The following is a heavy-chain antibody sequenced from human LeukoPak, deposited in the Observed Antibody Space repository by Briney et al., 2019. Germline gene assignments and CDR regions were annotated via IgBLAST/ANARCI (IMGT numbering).Heavy chain of an antibody. V-gene: IGHV5-51*01. CDR3: AGQADYNVLTGYHKGHLDY. CDR1: GYSFTSYW. CDR2: IYPGDSDT. Sequence: GESLRISCKGSGYSFTSYWIGWVRQMPGKGLEWMGIIYPGDSDTRYNPSFQGQVTISADKSITTAYLQWSSLQASDTAMYYCAGQADYNVLTGYHKGHLDYWGQGTLVTVSS. D-gene: IGHD3-9*01. J-gene: IGHJ4*02.